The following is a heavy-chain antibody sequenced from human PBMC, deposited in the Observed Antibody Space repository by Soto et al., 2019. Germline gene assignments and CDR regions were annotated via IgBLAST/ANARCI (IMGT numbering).Heavy chain of an antibody. V-gene: IGHV3-30-3*01. Sequence: PVGSLRLSCAASGFTFSSYAMHWVRQAPGKGLEWVAVISYDGSNKYYADSVKGRFTISRDNSKNTLYLQMNSLRAEDTAVYYCARGHSSSPYYYYYYGMDVWGQGTTVTVSS. CDR1: GFTFSSYA. D-gene: IGHD6-6*01. J-gene: IGHJ6*02. CDR3: ARGHSSSPYYYYYYGMDV. CDR2: ISYDGSNK.